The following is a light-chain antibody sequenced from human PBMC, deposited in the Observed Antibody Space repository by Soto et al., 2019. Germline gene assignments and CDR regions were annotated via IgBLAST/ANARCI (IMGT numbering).Light chain of an antibody. V-gene: IGKV1-12*01. CDR2: DAS. Sequence: DIQMTQSPPSVSASVGDRVTITCRASQGISTFLVWYQQKPGEAPKLLIYDASNLQRGVPSRFSGGGSGTDFTLTISSLQPEAVATYYWRRSKRFPLTFGGGTKVEMK. CDR1: QGISTF. CDR3: RRSKRFPLT. J-gene: IGKJ4*01.